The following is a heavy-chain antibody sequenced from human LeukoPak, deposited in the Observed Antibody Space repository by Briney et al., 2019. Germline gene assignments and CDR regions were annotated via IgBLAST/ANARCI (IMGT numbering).Heavy chain of an antibody. V-gene: IGHV4-38-2*02. D-gene: IGHD4-17*01. CDR3: ARQGDYGDYYFDY. CDR2: ISHSGST. Sequence: SETLSLTCTVSGYSISSGYYWGWIRQPPGKGPKWIGSISHSGSTYYNPSLKSRVTISVDTSKNQFSLKLSSLTAADTAVYYCARQGDYGDYYFDYWGQGTLVTVSS. CDR1: GYSISSGYY. J-gene: IGHJ4*02.